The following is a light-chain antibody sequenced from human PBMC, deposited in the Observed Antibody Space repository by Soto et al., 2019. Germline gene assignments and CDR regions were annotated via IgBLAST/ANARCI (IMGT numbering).Light chain of an antibody. V-gene: IGLV2-8*01. CDR2: EVT. CDR1: SSDIGGYKY. J-gene: IGLJ1*01. Sequence: LTQPPSASGSLGQSVTISCTGTSSDIGGYKYVSWYQQHPGKAPKLMIYEVTKRPSGVPDRFSASKSGNTASLTVSGLQAEDEADYYCSSYAGSNNLIFGTGTKVTVL. CDR3: SSYAGSNNLI.